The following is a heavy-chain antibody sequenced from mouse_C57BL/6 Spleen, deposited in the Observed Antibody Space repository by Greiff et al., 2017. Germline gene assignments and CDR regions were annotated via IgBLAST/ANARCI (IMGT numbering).Heavy chain of an antibody. D-gene: IGHD3-2*02. CDR2: IYPGDGDT. CDR3: ARSTAQATFWFAY. CDR1: GYAFSSSW. V-gene: IGHV1-82*01. Sequence: VQLQQSGPELVKPGASVKISCKASGYAFSSSWMNWVKQRPGKGLEWIGQIYPGDGDTNYNGKFKGKATLTADKSSSTAYMQLSSLTSEDSAVYFCARSTAQATFWFAYWGQGTLVTVSA. J-gene: IGHJ3*01.